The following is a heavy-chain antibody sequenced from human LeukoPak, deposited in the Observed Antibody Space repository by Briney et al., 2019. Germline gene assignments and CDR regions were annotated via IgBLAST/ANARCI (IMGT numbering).Heavy chain of an antibody. V-gene: IGHV3-23*01. Sequence: GGSLRLSCAASGFTFSNYVMSWVRQAPGKGLEWVSTIGSSNSDTYYTDSVKGRFTVSRDNSKNTLYLQMNSLRAEDTAVYYCAKRVLSGVPVAGLYYWGQGTLVTVST. J-gene: IGHJ4*02. CDR1: GFTFSNYV. D-gene: IGHD6-19*01. CDR2: IGSSNSDT. CDR3: AKRVLSGVPVAGLYY.